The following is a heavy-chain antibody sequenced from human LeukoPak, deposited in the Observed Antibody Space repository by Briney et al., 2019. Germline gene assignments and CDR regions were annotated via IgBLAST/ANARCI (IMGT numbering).Heavy chain of an antibody. CDR2: IKQDGSEK. Sequence: PGGSLRLSCADSGFTLCSLWRYWLRQAPGKGLEWVANIKQDGSEKYYADSVKGRFTISRDNTKNSLFLRMKSLRAADTAVYYCARKGDISVITYAYWGQGTLVTVSS. V-gene: IGHV3-7*01. J-gene: IGHJ4*02. D-gene: IGHD5-12*01. CDR3: ARKGDISVITYAY. CDR1: GFTLCSLW.